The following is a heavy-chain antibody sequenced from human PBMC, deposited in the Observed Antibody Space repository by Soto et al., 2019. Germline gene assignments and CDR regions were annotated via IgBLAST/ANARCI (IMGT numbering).Heavy chain of an antibody. V-gene: IGHV3-23*01. CDR2: ISGSGGST. CDR1: GFTFSNYA. D-gene: IGHD2-2*01. Sequence: GGSLRLSCAASGFTFSNYAMSWVRQAPGKGLEWVSGISGSGGSTYYADSVKGRFTISRDNSKNTLYLQMNSLRAEDTAVYYCAKQGSCSSTSCYSRSSDYWGQGTLVTVSS. J-gene: IGHJ4*02. CDR3: AKQGSCSSTSCYSRSSDY.